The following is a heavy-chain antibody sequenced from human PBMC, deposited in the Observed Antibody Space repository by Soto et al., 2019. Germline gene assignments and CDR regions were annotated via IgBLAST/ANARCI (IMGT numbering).Heavy chain of an antibody. D-gene: IGHD2-21*02. J-gene: IGHJ4*02. V-gene: IGHV1-8*01. Sequence: QVQLVQSGAEVKKPGAAVNVPCTASLYTFTSYDINWVRQATGQGREWMGWMNPNSGQTGYAQKYQVRVTMTRNTSIRTAYMELSRLRSEDTAVYYCARGRRRESGCYYYLGQGPLVPVYS. CDR3: ARGRRRESGCYYY. CDR1: LYTFTSYD. CDR2: MNPNSGQT.